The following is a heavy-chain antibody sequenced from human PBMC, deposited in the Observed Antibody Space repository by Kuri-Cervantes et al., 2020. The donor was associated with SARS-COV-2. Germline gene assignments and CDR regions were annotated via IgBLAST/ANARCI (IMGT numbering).Heavy chain of an antibody. CDR2: ISGNGGST. V-gene: IGHV3-64*01. CDR3: AKCAFGGVIKAPFGWFDP. J-gene: IGHJ5*02. D-gene: IGHD3-16*02. Sequence: ETLSLTCVAAGFTFSSYAMLWVRQAPGKGLEYVSAISGNGGSTYYANSVKGRFTISRDNSKNTLYLQMGSLRAGDTVVYYCAKCAFGGVIKAPFGWFDPWGQGALVTVSS. CDR1: GFTFSSYA.